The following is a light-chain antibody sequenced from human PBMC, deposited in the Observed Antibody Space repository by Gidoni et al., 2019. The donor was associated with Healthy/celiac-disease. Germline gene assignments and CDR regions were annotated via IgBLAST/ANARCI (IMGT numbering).Light chain of an antibody. Sequence: DIVMTHSPDSLAVSLGERATINCKSSQSILYSSNNKNYLAWYQQKPGQPPNLLIYWASTRESGVPDRFSGSGSGTDFTLTISSLQAEDVAVYFCQQYYSTPLTFGGGTKVEIK. CDR2: WAS. CDR1: QSILYSSNNKNY. V-gene: IGKV4-1*01. CDR3: QQYYSTPLT. J-gene: IGKJ4*01.